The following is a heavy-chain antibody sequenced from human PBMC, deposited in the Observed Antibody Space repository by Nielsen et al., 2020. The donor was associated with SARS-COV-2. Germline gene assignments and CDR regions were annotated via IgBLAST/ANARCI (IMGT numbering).Heavy chain of an antibody. V-gene: IGHV4-4*02. CDR2: IYHSGST. D-gene: IGHD4-11*01. J-gene: IGHJ4*02. CDR3: ARDSPYSNRYYFDY. Sequence: SETLSLTCAVSGGSISSSNWWSWVRQPPGKGLEWIGEIYHSGSTNYNPSLKSRVTISVDTSKNQFSLKLSSVTAADTAVYYCARDSPYSNRYYFDYWGQGTLVTVSS. CDR1: GGSISSSNW.